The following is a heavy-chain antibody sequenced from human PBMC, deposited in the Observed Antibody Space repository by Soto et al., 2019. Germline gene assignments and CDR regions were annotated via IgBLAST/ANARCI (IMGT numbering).Heavy chain of an antibody. Sequence: QVQLVESGGGVVQPGRSLRLSCAASGFTFRSYGMHWVRQAPGKGLEWVAVISYDESNKWYADSVTGRFTISRDNSKNTLCVQMTPRRSEGPAVYLGAGGIAAAVTGGYFGLTGRGALVTVSS. D-gene: IGHD6-13*01. CDR2: ISYDESNK. CDR3: AGGIAAAVTGGYFGL. V-gene: IGHV3-30*03. CDR1: GFTFRSYG. J-gene: IGHJ2*01.